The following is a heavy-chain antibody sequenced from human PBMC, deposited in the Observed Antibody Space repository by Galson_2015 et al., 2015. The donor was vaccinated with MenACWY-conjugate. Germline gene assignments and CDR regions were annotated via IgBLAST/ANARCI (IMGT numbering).Heavy chain of an antibody. V-gene: IGHV4-61*02. CDR3: ARDPIYYDFWSGYYAAGYFDY. J-gene: IGHJ4*02. D-gene: IGHD3-3*01. Sequence: YNPSLKSRVTISVDTSKNQFSLKLSSVTAADTAVYYCARDPIYYDFWSGYYAAGYFDYWGQGTLVTVSS.